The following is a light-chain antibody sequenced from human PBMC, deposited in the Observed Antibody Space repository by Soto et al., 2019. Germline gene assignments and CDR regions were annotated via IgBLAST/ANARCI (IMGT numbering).Light chain of an antibody. Sequence: IEMTHSPDPLSVSPGERATLSCRASQRVGSNSAWYQKKPGQAPRLLIYGASTRATGIPARFSGSGSGTDFTLTISRLETEDFAVFYCQQDGTLEIILGQGTRLEIK. CDR2: GAS. CDR1: QRVGSN. CDR3: QQDGTLEII. V-gene: IGKV3-15*01. J-gene: IGKJ5*01.